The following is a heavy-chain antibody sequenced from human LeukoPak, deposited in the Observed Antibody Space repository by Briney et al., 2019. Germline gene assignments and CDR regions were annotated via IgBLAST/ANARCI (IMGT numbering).Heavy chain of an antibody. J-gene: IGHJ4*02. CDR1: GFTFSRYS. Sequence: GGSLRLSCAASGFTFSRYSMNWVRQAPGKGLEWVSYISSGTSTIYYADSEKGRFTISRDNAMNSLSLQMNSLRAEDTAVYYCARGTSSSDYSRLYYFDYWGQGTLVTVSS. CDR3: ARGTSSSDYSRLYYFDY. V-gene: IGHV3-48*01. CDR2: ISSGTSTI. D-gene: IGHD3-22*01.